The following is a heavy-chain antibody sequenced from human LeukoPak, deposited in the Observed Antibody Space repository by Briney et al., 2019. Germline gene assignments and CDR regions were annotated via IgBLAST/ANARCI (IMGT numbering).Heavy chain of an antibody. Sequence: ASVKVSCKTSGYTFTSYYASWVRQAPGQGLEWMGWISGYNAKTHYVQKFQGRITMTIDTSTTTAYMELRSLTSDDTAVYYCARVRDYYANSDYSDYWGQGTLVTVSS. J-gene: IGHJ4*02. CDR3: ARVRDYYANSDYSDY. V-gene: IGHV1-18*04. CDR1: GYTFTSYY. D-gene: IGHD3-22*01. CDR2: ISGYNAKT.